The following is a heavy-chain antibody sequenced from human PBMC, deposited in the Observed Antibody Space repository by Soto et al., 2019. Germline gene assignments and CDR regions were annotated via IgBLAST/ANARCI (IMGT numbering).Heavy chain of an antibody. CDR2: VSYDETNK. CDR3: AGDAGRLSYYYAMDV. CDR1: GFTFSRYA. Sequence: PGGSLRLSCAASGFTFSRYAMHWVRKAPGKGMEWVAIVSYDETNKYYADSVQGRFTISRDNSQNTLYLQMNSLSTDDTAVYYFAGDAGRLSYYYAMDVWGQGTTVTVSS. J-gene: IGHJ6*02. V-gene: IGHV3-30-3*01. D-gene: IGHD6-6*01.